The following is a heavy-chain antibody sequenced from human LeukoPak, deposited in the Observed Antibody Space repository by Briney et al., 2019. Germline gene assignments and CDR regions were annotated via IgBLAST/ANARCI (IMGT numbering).Heavy chain of an antibody. V-gene: IGHV4-39*01. Sequence: PSETLSLTCTVSGGSISSSSYYWGWIRQPPGKGLEWIWSIYYSGSTYYNPSLKSRVTISVDTSKNQFSLELSSVTAADTAVYYCARGGLYGSGSYYKDFDYWGQGTLVTVSS. CDR2: IYYSGST. J-gene: IGHJ4*02. CDR3: ARGGLYGSGSYYKDFDY. CDR1: GGSISSSSYY. D-gene: IGHD3-10*01.